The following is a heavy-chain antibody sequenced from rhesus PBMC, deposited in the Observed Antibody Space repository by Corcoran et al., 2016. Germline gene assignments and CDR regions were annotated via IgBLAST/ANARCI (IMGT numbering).Heavy chain of an antibody. D-gene: IGHD2-8*01. CDR2: INSGGGST. CDR1: GFTFSSYW. V-gene: IGHV3S42*01. Sequence: EVQLVESGGGLAKPGGSLRLSCAASGFTFSSYWMNWVRQAPGKGLEWVSAINSGGGSTYYADSVKGRFTISRDNSKNMLYLQMNNLKLEDTAVYYCVSVVVSATPLIDYWGQGVLVTVSS. J-gene: IGHJ4*01. CDR3: VSVVVSATPLIDY.